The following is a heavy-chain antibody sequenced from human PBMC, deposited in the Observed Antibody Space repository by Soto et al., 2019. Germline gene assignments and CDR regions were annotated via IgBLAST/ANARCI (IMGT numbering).Heavy chain of an antibody. Sequence: SLRLSCAASGFTFSDYYMSWIRQAPGKGLEWVSYISSSGSTIYYADSVKGRFTISRDNAKNSLYLQMNSLRAEDTAVYYCARDPIVVVVAATPWFDPWGQGTLVTVSS. V-gene: IGHV3-11*01. CDR2: ISSSGSTI. J-gene: IGHJ5*02. D-gene: IGHD2-15*01. CDR3: ARDPIVVVVAATPWFDP. CDR1: GFTFSDYY.